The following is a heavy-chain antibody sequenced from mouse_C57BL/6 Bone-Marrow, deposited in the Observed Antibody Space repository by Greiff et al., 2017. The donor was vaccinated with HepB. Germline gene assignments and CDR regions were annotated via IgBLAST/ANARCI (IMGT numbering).Heavy chain of an antibody. CDR3: SRRRAYGYYLWYFDV. J-gene: IGHJ1*03. Sequence: VQLLESGAELARPGASVKLSCKASGYTFTSYGISWVKQRTGQGLEWIGEIYPRSGNTYYNEKFKGKATLTADKSSSTAYMELRSLTSEDSAVYFCSRRRAYGYYLWYFDVWGTGTTVTVSS. D-gene: IGHD2-3*01. V-gene: IGHV1-81*01. CDR1: GYTFTSYG. CDR2: IYPRSGNT.